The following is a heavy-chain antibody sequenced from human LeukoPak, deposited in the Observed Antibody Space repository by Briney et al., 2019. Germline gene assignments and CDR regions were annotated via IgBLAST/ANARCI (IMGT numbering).Heavy chain of an antibody. Sequence: PSATLSLTCAVYGGSFSGYYWTWIRQPPGKGLEWIGEINHSGRINYDPSLKSRVTISVDTSKNQFSLKLSSVTAADTAVYYCARHADTAMDPFDYWGQGTLVTVSS. CDR3: ARHADTAMDPFDY. J-gene: IGHJ4*02. V-gene: IGHV4-34*01. CDR2: INHSGRI. D-gene: IGHD5-18*01. CDR1: GGSFSGYY.